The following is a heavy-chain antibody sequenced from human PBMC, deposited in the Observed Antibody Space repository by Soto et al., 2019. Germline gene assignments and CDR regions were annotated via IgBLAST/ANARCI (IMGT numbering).Heavy chain of an antibody. J-gene: IGHJ4*02. V-gene: IGHV3-48*03. CDR3: VRGGTLPPFDV. CDR1: GFSFSSYH. CDR2: IRTSSATM. Sequence: EVQLVESGGDLVQPGGSLRLSCVTSGFSFSSYHMHWVRRAPGKGLEWVSYIRTSSATMYYADSVRGRFAISRDDAKNSLYQQMDSLRAEDTATYYCVRGGTLPPFDVWGRGTLVTVSS. D-gene: IGHD3-16*01.